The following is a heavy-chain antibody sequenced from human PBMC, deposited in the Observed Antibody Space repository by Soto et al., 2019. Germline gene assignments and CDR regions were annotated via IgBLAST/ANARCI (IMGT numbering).Heavy chain of an antibody. D-gene: IGHD3-10*01. CDR1: GYRFTNYW. V-gene: IGHV5-51*01. CDR3: AARVGRSPLYYYGVDV. Sequence: PGESLKISCKGSGYRFTNYWIGWVRQMPGKGLEWVGIIDPGDSDTRYSPSFQGQVTISVDKSISTAYLQWSSLKASDTAMYYCAARVGRSPLYYYGVDVWGQGTTVTVSS. J-gene: IGHJ6*02. CDR2: IDPGDSDT.